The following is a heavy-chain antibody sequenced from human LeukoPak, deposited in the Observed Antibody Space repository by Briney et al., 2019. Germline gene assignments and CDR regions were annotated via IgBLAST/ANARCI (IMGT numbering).Heavy chain of an antibody. Sequence: GGSLRLSCAASGFTFSSYAMSWVRQAPGKGPEWVSGISGSGGYTYYADSVKGRFTISRDNSKNTLYLQMNSLRAEDTAVYYCARETDSSGLYYFDYWGQGTLVTVSS. CDR2: ISGSGGYT. CDR3: ARETDSSGLYYFDY. CDR1: GFTFSSYA. J-gene: IGHJ4*02. D-gene: IGHD3-22*01. V-gene: IGHV3-23*01.